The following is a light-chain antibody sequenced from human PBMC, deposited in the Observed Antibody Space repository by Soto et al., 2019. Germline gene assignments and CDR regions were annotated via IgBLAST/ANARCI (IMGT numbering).Light chain of an antibody. V-gene: IGKV3-11*01. Sequence: ELVMTQSPATLSVSPGERATLSCRASQSVNTNLAWYQQKPGQAPRLLIYDASTRATGIPARFSGSGSGTDFTLTITSLEPEDFAVYYCQQRSNWPPKFGQGTKVDIK. J-gene: IGKJ1*01. CDR2: DAS. CDR1: QSVNTN. CDR3: QQRSNWPPK.